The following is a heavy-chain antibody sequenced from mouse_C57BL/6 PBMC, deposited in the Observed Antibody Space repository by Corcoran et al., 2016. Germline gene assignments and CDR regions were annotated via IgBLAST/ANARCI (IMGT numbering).Heavy chain of an antibody. Sequence: QIQLVQSGPELKKPGETVKISCKASGYTFTTYGMSWVKQAPGKGLKWMGWINTYSGVPTYADDFKGRFAFSLETSASTAYLQINNLKNEDTATYFCARGLKDYGSSYRDYFDYWGQGTTLTVSS. J-gene: IGHJ2*01. CDR3: ARGLKDYGSSYRDYFDY. D-gene: IGHD1-1*01. V-gene: IGHV9-3*01. CDR1: GYTFTTYG. CDR2: INTYSGVP.